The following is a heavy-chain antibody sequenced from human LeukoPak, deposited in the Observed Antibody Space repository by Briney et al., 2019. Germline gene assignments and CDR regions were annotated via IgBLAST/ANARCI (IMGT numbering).Heavy chain of an antibody. CDR3: VRGGTYYLPY. Sequence: SETLSLTCTVSGGCISSSNYYWGWIRQPPGKGLEWIGSIYYSGSTYYNPSLKSQVTISVETSKNQFSLKLRSVTAADTATYYCVRGGTYYLPYWGQGMLVTVSS. CDR1: GGCISSSNYY. D-gene: IGHD1-26*01. CDR2: IYYSGST. V-gene: IGHV4-39*07. J-gene: IGHJ4*02.